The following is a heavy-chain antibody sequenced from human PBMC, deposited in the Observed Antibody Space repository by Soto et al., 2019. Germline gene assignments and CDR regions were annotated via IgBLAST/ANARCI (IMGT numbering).Heavy chain of an antibody. CDR3: TRDSEITVSTWSFGGF. D-gene: IGHD3-10*01. V-gene: IGHV1-69*08. Sequence: QVQLVQSGAEVKKPGSSVKVSCKASGGTFSHYTINWVRQAPGQGLEWMGRIIPFHGVTNYAQKFQARVTITADKSTSTAYMELSGLRFEDTAIYYCTRDSEITVSTWSFGGFWGRGTLVNVSS. CDR1: GGTFSHYT. J-gene: IGHJ4*02. CDR2: IIPFHGVT.